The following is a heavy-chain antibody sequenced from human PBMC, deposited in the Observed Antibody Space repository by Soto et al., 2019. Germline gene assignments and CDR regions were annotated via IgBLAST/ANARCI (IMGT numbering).Heavy chain of an antibody. CDR2: INSAGSST. CDR1: GFTFSSYW. J-gene: IGHJ4*02. V-gene: IGHV3-74*01. D-gene: IGHD6-19*01. Sequence: EVQLVEAGGGLVQPGGSLRLSCAASGFTFSSYWMHWVRQAPGKGLVWVSRINSAGSSTSYADSVKGRFTISRDNAKNTRYLQMNRLRAEDTAVYYGAVAVAGPTAIGYWCEGTPVTVSS. CDR3: AVAVAGPTAIGY.